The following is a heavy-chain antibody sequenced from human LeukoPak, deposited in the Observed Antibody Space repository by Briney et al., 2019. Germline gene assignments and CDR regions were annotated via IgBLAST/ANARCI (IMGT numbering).Heavy chain of an antibody. D-gene: IGHD1-1*01. Sequence: PSETLSLTCAVSGGSISSSNWWSWVRQPPGKGLEWIGEIYHSGSTYYNPSLKSRVTISVDTSKNQFSLKLSSVTAADTAVYYCAREIAAQSGLDYWGQGTLVTVSS. CDR1: GGSISSSNW. CDR3: AREIAAQSGLDY. CDR2: IYHSGST. J-gene: IGHJ4*02. V-gene: IGHV4-4*02.